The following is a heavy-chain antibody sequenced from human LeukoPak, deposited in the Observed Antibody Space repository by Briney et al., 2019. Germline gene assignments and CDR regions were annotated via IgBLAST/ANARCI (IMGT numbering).Heavy chain of an antibody. V-gene: IGHV3-21*01. J-gene: IGHJ4*02. CDR2: ISSSSSYI. Sequence: KPGGSLRLSCAASGFTFSSYAMNWVRQAPGKGLEWVSSISSSSSYIYYADSVKGRFTISRDNAKNSLYLQMNSLRAEDTAVYYCARNPPRGIDRADFDYWGQGTLVTVSS. CDR1: GFTFSSYA. CDR3: ARNPPRGIDRADFDY. D-gene: IGHD6-13*01.